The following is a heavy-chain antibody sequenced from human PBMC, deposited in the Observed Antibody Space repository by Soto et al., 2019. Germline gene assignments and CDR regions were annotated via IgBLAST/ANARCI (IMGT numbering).Heavy chain of an antibody. J-gene: IGHJ4*02. CDR3: ARVAAVGYVFWRGAPDFDS. Sequence: QVQLVQSGAEVKKPGASVKVSCKASGYTFTSYGISWVRQAPGQGLEWMGWISAYNGNTNYAQKLQGRVTMTTDTPTSTAYMELRSLRSDDTAVYYCARVAAVGYVFWRGAPDFDSGGQGTLVPVPS. CDR2: ISAYNGNT. D-gene: IGHD3-3*01. CDR1: GYTFTSYG. V-gene: IGHV1-18*01.